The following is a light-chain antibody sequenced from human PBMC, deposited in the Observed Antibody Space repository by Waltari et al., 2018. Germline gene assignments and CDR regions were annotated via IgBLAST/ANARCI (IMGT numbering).Light chain of an antibody. CDR2: VNSDGSH. Sequence: QLVLTQSPSVSASLGASVKLTCTLSSGPSSNVIAWHQQQPEKGPRFLMKVNSDGSHSKGDEIPDRFSGSSSGAERYLTISSLQSEDEADYYCQTGGHGTWVFGGGTKLTVL. CDR1: SGPSSNV. J-gene: IGLJ3*02. CDR3: QTGGHGTWV. V-gene: IGLV4-69*02.